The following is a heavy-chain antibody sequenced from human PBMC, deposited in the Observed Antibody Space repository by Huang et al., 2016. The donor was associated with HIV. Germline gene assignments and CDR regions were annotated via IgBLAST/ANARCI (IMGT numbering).Heavy chain of an antibody. Sequence: EVQLVESGGGLVQPGGSLTLSCAASGFTFSGSAMHWVRQGAGKGLEGVGRMRSKDNSYAQAYAASVKGRCTSSRDDSKNTAYLQMNSLKTEDTAVYYCTRLTMIGDGDYWGQGTLVTVSS. J-gene: IGHJ4*02. V-gene: IGHV3-73*01. D-gene: IGHD3-22*01. CDR3: TRLTMIGDGDY. CDR2: MRSKDNSYAQ. CDR1: GFTFSGSA.